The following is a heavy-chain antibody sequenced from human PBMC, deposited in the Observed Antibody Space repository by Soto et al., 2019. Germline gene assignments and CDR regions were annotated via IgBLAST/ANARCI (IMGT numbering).Heavy chain of an antibody. CDR1: GGSFSGYY. D-gene: IGHD3-10*01. Sequence: SETLSLTCAVYGGSFSGYYWSWIRQPPGKGLEWIGEINHSGSTNYNPSLKSRVTISVDTSKNQFSLKLSSVTAADTAVYYCARERSGIPLRAPYDYWGQGTLVTVSS. V-gene: IGHV4-34*01. CDR2: INHSGST. J-gene: IGHJ4*02. CDR3: ARERSGIPLRAPYDY.